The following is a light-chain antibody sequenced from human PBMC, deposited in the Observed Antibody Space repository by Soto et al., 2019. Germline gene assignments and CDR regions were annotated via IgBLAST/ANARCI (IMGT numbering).Light chain of an antibody. CDR3: QSYDTSLSAVV. CDR1: SSNIGAGYD. V-gene: IGLV1-40*01. CDR2: GNS. J-gene: IGLJ2*01. Sequence: HSVLTQPPSESGAPGQRVTISCTGSSSNIGAGYDVHWYQQLPGTVPKLLIYGNSNRPSGVPDRFSGSKSDTSASLAITGLQAEDEADYYCQSYDTSLSAVVFGGGTKVTVL.